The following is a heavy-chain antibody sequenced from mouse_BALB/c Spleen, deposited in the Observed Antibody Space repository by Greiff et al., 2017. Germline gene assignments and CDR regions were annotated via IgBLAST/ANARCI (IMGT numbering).Heavy chain of an antibody. D-gene: IGHD2-3*01. CDR3: ARSRHYDGYYPYAMDY. V-gene: IGHV5-17*02. J-gene: IGHJ4*01. Sequence: EVKVVESGGGLVQPGGSRKLSCAASGFTFSSFGMHWVRQAPEKGLEWVAYISSGSSTIYYADTVKGRFTISRDNPKNTLFLQMTSLRSEDTAMYYCARSRHYDGYYPYAMDYWGQGTSVTVSS. CDR2: ISSGSSTI. CDR1: GFTFSSFG.